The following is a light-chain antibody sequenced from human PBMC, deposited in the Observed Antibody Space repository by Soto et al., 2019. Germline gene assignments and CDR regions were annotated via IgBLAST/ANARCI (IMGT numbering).Light chain of an antibody. CDR2: WAS. CDR1: QSLFYSSNNKDY. CDR3: QQYFNTPWT. V-gene: IGKV4-1*01. J-gene: IGKJ1*01. Sequence: DIVMTQSPDSLAVSLGERATINCKSSQSLFYSSNNKDYLAWYQQKPGQPPRLLIYWASTRESGAPERFSGSGYGTDFTLTVSSLQAEDVAVYYCQQYFNTPWTFGQGTKVEIK.